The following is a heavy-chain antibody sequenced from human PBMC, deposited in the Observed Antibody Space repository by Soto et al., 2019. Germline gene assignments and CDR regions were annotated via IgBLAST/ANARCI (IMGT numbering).Heavy chain of an antibody. Sequence: PGGSLRLSCAASGFTFSSYAMSWVRQAPGKGLEWVSAISGSGGSTYYVDSVKGRFTISRDNSKNTLYLQMNSLRAEDTAVYYCAKDMAPGYCSGGSCYSHAFDIWGQGTMVTVSS. V-gene: IGHV3-23*01. CDR3: AKDMAPGYCSGGSCYSHAFDI. D-gene: IGHD2-15*01. CDR2: ISGSGGST. CDR1: GFTFSSYA. J-gene: IGHJ3*02.